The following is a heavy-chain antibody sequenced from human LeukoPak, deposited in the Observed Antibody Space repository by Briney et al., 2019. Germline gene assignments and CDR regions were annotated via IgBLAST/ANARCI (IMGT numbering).Heavy chain of an antibody. V-gene: IGHV3-74*01. CDR1: GFTFSSYW. J-gene: IGHJ4*02. CDR2: INSDGSGT. D-gene: IGHD6-13*01. CDR3: AREAAAGTFDY. Sequence: TGGSLRLSCAASGFTFSSYWMYWVRHAPGKGLVWVSHINSDGSGTNYADSVKGRFTISRDNAKNTLYLQMNSLRAEDTVVYYCAREAAAGTFDYWGQGTLVTVSS.